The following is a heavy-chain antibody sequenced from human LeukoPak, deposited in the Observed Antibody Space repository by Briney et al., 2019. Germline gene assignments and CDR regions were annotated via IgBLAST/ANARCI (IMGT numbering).Heavy chain of an antibody. D-gene: IGHD1-14*01. CDR1: GGSISSGSYY. CDR3: ARQPPATAAFDI. J-gene: IGHJ3*02. V-gene: IGHV4-61*02. Sequence: SETLSLTCTVSGGSISSGSYYWSWIRQPAGKGLEWIGRIYTSGSTNYNPSLKSRVTISVDTSKNQFSLKLSSLAAADTAIYYCARQPPATAAFDIWGQGTMVTVSS. CDR2: IYTSGST.